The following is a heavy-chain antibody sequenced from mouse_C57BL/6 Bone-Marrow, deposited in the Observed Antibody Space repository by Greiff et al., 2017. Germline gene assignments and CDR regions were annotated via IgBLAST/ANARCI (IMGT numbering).Heavy chain of an antibody. CDR1: GFTFSSYA. D-gene: IGHD2-4*01. J-gene: IGHJ3*01. CDR3: ARDHDYDATWFAY. CDR2: ISDGGSYT. Sequence: DVHLVESGGGLVKPGGSLKLSCAASGFTFSSYAMSWVRQTPEKRLEWVATISDGGSYTYYPDNVKGRFTISRDNAKNNLYLQMSHLKSEDTAMYYCARDHDYDATWFAYWGQGTLVTVSA. V-gene: IGHV5-4*01.